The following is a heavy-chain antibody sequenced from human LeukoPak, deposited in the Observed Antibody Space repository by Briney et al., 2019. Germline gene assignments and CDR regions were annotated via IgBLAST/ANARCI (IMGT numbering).Heavy chain of an antibody. J-gene: IGHJ4*02. Sequence: SETLSLTCAVYGGSFSGYYWSWIRQPPGKGLEWIGEINHSGSSNYNPSLKSRVTLSVDTSKNQFSLKLSSVTAADTAVYYCARGLIDGQNSHSPDYWGQGTLATVSS. CDR3: ARGLIDGQNSHSPDY. CDR1: GGSFSGYY. CDR2: INHSGSS. V-gene: IGHV4-34*01. D-gene: IGHD5-24*01.